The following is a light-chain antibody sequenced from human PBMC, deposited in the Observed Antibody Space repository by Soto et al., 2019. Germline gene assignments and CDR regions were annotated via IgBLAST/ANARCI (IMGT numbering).Light chain of an antibody. CDR1: GSDVGGYSY. J-gene: IGLJ3*02. V-gene: IGLV2-14*01. Sequence: QSVLTQPASVSGSPGQSITISCTGSGSDVGGYSYVSWYQQYPGKAPKLMIYEVINRPSGVSNRFSGSKSGNTASLTISGLQADDEADYYCSSYTNSDTWVFGGGTKLTVL. CDR3: SSYTNSDTWV. CDR2: EVI.